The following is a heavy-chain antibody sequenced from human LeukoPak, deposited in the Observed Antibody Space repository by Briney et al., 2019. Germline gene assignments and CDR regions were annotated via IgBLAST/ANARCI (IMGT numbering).Heavy chain of an antibody. CDR1: GDSFNSYY. J-gene: IGHJ2*01. V-gene: IGHV4-59*01. D-gene: IGHD5-12*01. Sequence: PSETLSLTCAVSGDSFNSYYWSWIRQPPGKGLEWIGYIYYSGGTNYNPSLQSRVTMSVDTSKNHFSLRLSSVTAADTAVYYCARGRGYSGYDLDWYFDLWGRGTLVTVSS. CDR3: ARGRGYSGYDLDWYFDL. CDR2: IYYSGGT.